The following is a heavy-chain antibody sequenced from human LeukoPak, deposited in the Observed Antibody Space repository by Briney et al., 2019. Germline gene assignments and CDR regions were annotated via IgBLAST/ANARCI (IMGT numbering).Heavy chain of an antibody. CDR2: INPSSGGT. D-gene: IGHD3-3*01. J-gene: IGHJ5*02. V-gene: IGHV1-2*02. CDR3: ARDAVTIFGVVIPNPNWFDP. CDR1: GYTFTGYY. Sequence: ASVKVSRKASGYTFTGYYMHWVRQAPGQGLEWMGWINPSSGGTNYAQKLQGRVTMTTDTSTSTAYMELRSLRSDDTAVYYCARDAVTIFGVVIPNPNWFDPWGQGTLVTVSS.